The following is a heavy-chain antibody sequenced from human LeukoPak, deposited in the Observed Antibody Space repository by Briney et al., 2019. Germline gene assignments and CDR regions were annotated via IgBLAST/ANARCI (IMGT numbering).Heavy chain of an antibody. Sequence: SETLSLTCTVSGGSISSYYWSWIRQPPGKGLEWIGYIYYSGITNYNPSLKSRVTISVDTSKDQFSLKLSSVTAADTAVYYCARETIIVGRAEFGPWGQGTLVTVSS. D-gene: IGHD3-22*01. CDR2: IYYSGIT. J-gene: IGHJ5*02. V-gene: IGHV4-59*01. CDR1: GGSISSYY. CDR3: ARETIIVGRAEFGP.